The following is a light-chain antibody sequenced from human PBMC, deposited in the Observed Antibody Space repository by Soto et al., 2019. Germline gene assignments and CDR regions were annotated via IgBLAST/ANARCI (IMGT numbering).Light chain of an antibody. CDR2: GAS. CDR3: QQYATSPWT. Sequence: EIVSTQCPGTLSLSPGDRATLSCRASQSVSSSYLAWYQHKPGQAPRLLIYGASSRAPGIPDRFSGSGSGTHFTLTNRTLEPEDFAVYYCQQYATSPWTFGQGTKVEIK. J-gene: IGKJ1*01. V-gene: IGKV3-20*01. CDR1: QSVSSSY.